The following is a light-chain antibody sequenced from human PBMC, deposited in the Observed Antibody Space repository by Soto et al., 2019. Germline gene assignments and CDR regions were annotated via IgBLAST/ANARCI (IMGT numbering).Light chain of an antibody. V-gene: IGKV1-13*02. CDR2: DAS. Sequence: IQLTQSPTSLSASVGDRVTITCRASQGISLSLAWYQQRPGNSPRLLIYDASALGSGVPSRFIGHASGTEFTLSISSLHPEDFATYFCQQYESYPITFGQGTRLEI. CDR1: QGISLS. J-gene: IGKJ5*01. CDR3: QQYESYPIT.